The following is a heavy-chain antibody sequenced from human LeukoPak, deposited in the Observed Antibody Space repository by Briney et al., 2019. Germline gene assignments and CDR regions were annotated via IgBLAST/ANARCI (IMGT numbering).Heavy chain of an antibody. CDR1: GGSISSGSYY. D-gene: IGHD6-13*01. V-gene: IGHV4-61*02. CDR3: ASGEQQLVRPYYYYMDV. CDR2: IYTSGST. J-gene: IGHJ6*03. Sequence: SETLSLTCTVSGGSISSGSYYWSWIRQPAGKGLEWIGRIYTSGSTNYNPSLKSRVTISVDTSKNQFSLKLSSVTAADTAVYYCASGEQQLVRPYYYYMDVWGKGPRSPSP.